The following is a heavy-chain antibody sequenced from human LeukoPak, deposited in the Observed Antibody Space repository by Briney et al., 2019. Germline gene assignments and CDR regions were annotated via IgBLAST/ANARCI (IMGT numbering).Heavy chain of an antibody. CDR3: AREGYYGSAALYS. J-gene: IGHJ5*01. CDR1: GFSFSSYW. V-gene: IGHV3-74*01. CDR2: IKTDGSST. Sequence: GGSLRLSCAASGFSFSSYWMHWVRQAPGKGLVCVSRIKTDGSSTSYADSVKGRFTISRDNAKNTLYLQMDSLRAEDTAVYYCAREGYYGSAALYSWGHGTLVTVSS. D-gene: IGHD3-10*01.